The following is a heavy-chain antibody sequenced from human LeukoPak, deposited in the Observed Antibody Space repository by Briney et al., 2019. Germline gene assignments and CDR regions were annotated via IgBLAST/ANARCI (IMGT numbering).Heavy chain of an antibody. Sequence: GGSLRLSCAASRFTFDDYAMHWVRQAPGKGLEWGSGVSWNSGSIGYADSVKGRFTISRDNAKNSLYLQMNSLRAEDTALYYCAKALVGATTYYFDFWGQGTLVTVSS. V-gene: IGHV3-9*01. CDR1: RFTFDDYA. J-gene: IGHJ4*02. CDR2: VSWNSGSI. CDR3: AKALVGATTYYFDF. D-gene: IGHD1-26*01.